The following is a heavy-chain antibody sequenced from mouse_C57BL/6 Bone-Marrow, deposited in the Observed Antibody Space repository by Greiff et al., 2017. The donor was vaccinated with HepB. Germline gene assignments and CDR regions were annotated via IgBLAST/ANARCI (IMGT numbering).Heavy chain of an antibody. D-gene: IGHD2-4*01. CDR2: ISGGGGNT. J-gene: IGHJ3*01. CDR1: GFTFSSYT. Sequence: EVKLMESGGGLVKHGGSLKLSCAASGFTFSSYTMSWVRQTPEKRLEWVATISGGGGNTYYPDSVKGRFTISRDNAKNTLYLQMSSLRSEDTALYYCARHEGYWGLRRRGFAYWGQGTLVTVSA. CDR3: ARHEGYWGLRRRGFAY. V-gene: IGHV5-9*01.